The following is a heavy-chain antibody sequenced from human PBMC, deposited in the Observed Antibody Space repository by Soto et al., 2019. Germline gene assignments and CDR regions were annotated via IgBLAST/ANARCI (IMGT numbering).Heavy chain of an antibody. CDR3: AKGYCATTSCSHVLSD. CDR2: ISGGGGST. V-gene: IGHV3-23*01. Sequence: EVQLLESGGGLVQPGGSLRLSCAASGFTFSTYAMSWVRQAPGKGLEWVSTISGGGGSTNHADSVKGRFTISRDNSENTLYMQMNSLRAEDTAVFYCAKGYCATTSCSHVLSDWGQGILVTVSS. J-gene: IGHJ4*02. D-gene: IGHD2-2*01. CDR1: GFTFSTYA.